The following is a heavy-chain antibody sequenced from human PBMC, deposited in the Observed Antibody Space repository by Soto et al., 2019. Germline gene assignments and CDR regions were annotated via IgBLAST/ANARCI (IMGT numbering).Heavy chain of an antibody. CDR1: GYSISSGYY. D-gene: IGHD6-19*01. Sequence: SEALSLTCAVSGYSISSGYYWGWIRQPPGKGLEWIGSIYHSGSTYYNPSLKSRVTISVDASKNQFSLKLSSVTAADTAVYYCARATLGSSGWYWFDPWGQGTLVTVSS. V-gene: IGHV4-38-2*01. J-gene: IGHJ5*02. CDR2: IYHSGST. CDR3: ARATLGSSGWYWFDP.